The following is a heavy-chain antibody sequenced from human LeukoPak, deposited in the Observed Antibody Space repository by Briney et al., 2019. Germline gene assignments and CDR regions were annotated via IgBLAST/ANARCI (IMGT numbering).Heavy chain of an antibody. CDR2: ISNIGTFI. V-gene: IGHV3-21*01. CDR1: GFTFSRYS. Sequence: GESLRLSCTVSGFTFSRYSMNWVRHAPGKGREWVSSISNIGTFIYYADSVKGRFTISRDNAKNSLYLQMDSLRAEDTAVYYCAPEDTAMVEHLDFDYWGQGTLVTVSS. J-gene: IGHJ4*02. CDR3: APEDTAMVEHLDFDY. D-gene: IGHD5-18*01.